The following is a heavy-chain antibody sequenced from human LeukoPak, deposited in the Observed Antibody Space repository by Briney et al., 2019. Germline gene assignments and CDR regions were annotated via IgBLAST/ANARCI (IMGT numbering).Heavy chain of an antibody. V-gene: IGHV1-69*05. Sequence: SVKVSCKASGGTFSSYAISWVRQAPGQGLEWMGGIIPIFGTANYAQKFQGRVTITTDESTSTAYVELSSLRSEDTAVYYCARGKYDFWSGYSSWFDPWGQGTLVTVSS. CDR2: IIPIFGTA. D-gene: IGHD3-3*01. J-gene: IGHJ5*02. CDR3: ARGKYDFWSGYSSWFDP. CDR1: GGTFSSYA.